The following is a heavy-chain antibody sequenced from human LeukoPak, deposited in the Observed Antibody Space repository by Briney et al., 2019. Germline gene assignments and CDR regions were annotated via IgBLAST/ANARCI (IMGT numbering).Heavy chain of an antibody. CDR2: IYYSGST. V-gene: IGHV4-61*10. J-gene: IGHJ3*02. CDR3: ASTKLGAFDI. Sequence: TPSETLSLTCTVSGGSISSGYSWTWIRQPAGKGLEWIGYIYYSGSTNYNPSLKSRVTISVDTSKNQFSLKLSSVTAADTAVYYCASTKLGAFDIWGQGTMVTVSS. D-gene: IGHD7-27*01. CDR1: GGSISSGYS.